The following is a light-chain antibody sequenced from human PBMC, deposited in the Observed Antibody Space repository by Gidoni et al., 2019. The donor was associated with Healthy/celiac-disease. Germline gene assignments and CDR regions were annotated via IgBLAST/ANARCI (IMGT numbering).Light chain of an antibody. J-gene: IGLJ2*01. CDR3: NSRDSSGNSVV. V-gene: IGLV3-19*01. CDR2: GKN. Sequence: SSELTQDPAVSVSVRQTVRITCQGDSLRSYYASWYQQKPGQAPVLVIYGKNNRPSGIPDRFSGSSSGNTASLTITGAQAEDEADYYCNSRDSSGNSVVFGGGTKLTVL. CDR1: SLRSYY.